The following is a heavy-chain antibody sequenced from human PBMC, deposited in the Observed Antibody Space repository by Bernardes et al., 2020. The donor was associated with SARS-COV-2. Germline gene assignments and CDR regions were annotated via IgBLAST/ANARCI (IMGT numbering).Heavy chain of an antibody. V-gene: IGHV3-73*01. CDR3: TGDYLY. Sequence: VGSLLLSCAASGFNFTGSAIQWVRQPSGPGLEWIGRIRSKPKGYATTYAASLKGRFVISRDDSRNTAYLQIHSLKIEDTAVYYCTGDYLYWDQGTLVSVSS. D-gene: IGHD4-17*01. CDR1: GFNFTGSA. J-gene: IGHJ4*02. CDR2: IRSKPKGYAT.